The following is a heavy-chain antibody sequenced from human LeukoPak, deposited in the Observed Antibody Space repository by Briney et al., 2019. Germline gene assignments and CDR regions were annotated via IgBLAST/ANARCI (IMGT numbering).Heavy chain of an antibody. CDR2: MNPNSGDT. Sequence: ASVKVSCKASGYTFTSYDINWVRRGTGQGLERMGWMNPNSGDTGYAQNFQGRVTMTRDTSINTAYMELSSLRAEDTAVYYCARDLGQYYDTSDNWFDPWGQGTLVTVSS. J-gene: IGHJ5*02. D-gene: IGHD3-22*01. CDR3: ARDLGQYYDTSDNWFDP. CDR1: GYTFTSYD. V-gene: IGHV1-8*01.